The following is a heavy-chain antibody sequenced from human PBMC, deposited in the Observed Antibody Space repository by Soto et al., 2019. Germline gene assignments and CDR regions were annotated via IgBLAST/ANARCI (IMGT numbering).Heavy chain of an antibody. CDR2: VSSTGTSP. CDR1: GFTFGNYA. V-gene: IGHV3-23*01. J-gene: IGHJ3*01. Sequence: PGGSLRLSCSASGFTFGNYAMSWVRQSPGKGLEWVSGVSSTGTSPYYAGSVQGRFTISRDNSKNMFYLQMKSLRAEDTAIYYCAKARPSGGYYYVEAFDVWGQGTMVTVSS. D-gene: IGHD3-22*01. CDR3: AKARPSGGYYYVEAFDV.